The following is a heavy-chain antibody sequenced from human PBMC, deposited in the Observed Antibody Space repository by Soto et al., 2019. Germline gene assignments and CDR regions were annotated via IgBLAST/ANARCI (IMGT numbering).Heavy chain of an antibody. V-gene: IGHV3-64*01. CDR2: ISSNGGST. Sequence: EVQLVESGGGLVQTGGSLRLSCAASGFTFSSYAMHWARQAPGKGLEYVSAISSNGGSTYYANSWKGIFSMSRDNSRYAVYVHWGSLRAGDMSVYYCSRRDCYNFDYRCQGALVSVSS. J-gene: IGHJ4*02. D-gene: IGHD2-21*01. CDR3: SRRDCYNFDY. CDR1: GFTFSSYA.